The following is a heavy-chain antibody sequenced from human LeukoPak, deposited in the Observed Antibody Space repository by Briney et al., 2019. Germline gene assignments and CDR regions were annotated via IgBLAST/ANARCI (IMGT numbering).Heavy chain of an antibody. V-gene: IGHV4-4*07. D-gene: IGHD2-2*02. CDR1: GGSISSYY. J-gene: IGHJ4*02. Sequence: PSETLSLTCTASGGSISSYYWSWIRQPAGKGLEWIGRIYTSGSTNYSPSLKSRVTMSVDTSKNQFSLKLSSVTAADTAVYYCARSGYCSSTSCYNTGYFDYWGQGTLVTVSS. CDR3: ARSGYCSSTSCYNTGYFDY. CDR2: IYTSGST.